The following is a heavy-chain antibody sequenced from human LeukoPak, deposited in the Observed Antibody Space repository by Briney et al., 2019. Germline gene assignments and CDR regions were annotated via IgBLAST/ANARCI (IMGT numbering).Heavy chain of an antibody. V-gene: IGHV4-59*01. D-gene: IGHD3-22*01. J-gene: IGHJ3*01. Sequence: KPSETLSLTCTVSGGSISSYYWSWIRQPPGKGLEWIGNIFYTGSTKYNPSLKSRVTISVDTSKNQFSLKLSSVTAADTAMYYCARSVHYYYDSASCGVAFDVWGQGTLVTVSS. CDR1: GGSISSYY. CDR2: IFYTGST. CDR3: ARSVHYYYDSASCGVAFDV.